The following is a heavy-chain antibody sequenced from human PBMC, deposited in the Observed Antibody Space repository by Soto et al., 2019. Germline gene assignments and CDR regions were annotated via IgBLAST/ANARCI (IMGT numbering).Heavy chain of an antibody. V-gene: IGHV3-48*02. J-gene: IGHJ4*02. Sequence: EVQLVESGGGLVQPGGSLRVSCAASGFTLSRYSMNWVRQAPGKGLEWLSYISGSSDTIYYADSVKGRFIISRDNAKNTLYLQMSSLRDEDTAVYYCARGGVATIFGDSWGQGTLVTVSS. CDR1: GFTLSRYS. CDR3: ARGGVATIFGDS. D-gene: IGHD5-12*01. CDR2: ISGSSDTI.